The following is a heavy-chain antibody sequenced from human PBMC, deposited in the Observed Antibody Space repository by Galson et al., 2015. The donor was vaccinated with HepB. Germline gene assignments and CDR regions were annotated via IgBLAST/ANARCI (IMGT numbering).Heavy chain of an antibody. V-gene: IGHV3-7*01. CDR2: IKQDGSEK. CDR1: GFTFSSYW. D-gene: IGHD3-10*01. J-gene: IGHJ4*02. CDR3: ARVRPAMVQGVIIFGY. Sequence: SLRLSCAASGFTFSSYWMSWVRQAPGKGLEWVANIKQDGSEKYYVDSVKGRFTISRDNAKNSLYLQMNSLRAEDTAVYYCARVRPAMVQGVIIFGYWGQGTLVTVSS.